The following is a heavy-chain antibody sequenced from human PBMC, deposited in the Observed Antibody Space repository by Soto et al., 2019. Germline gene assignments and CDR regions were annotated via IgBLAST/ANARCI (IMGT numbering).Heavy chain of an antibody. CDR1: GGSFNGYY. J-gene: IGHJ4*02. Sequence: SETLSLTCAVYGGSFNGYYWNWIRQPPGKGLEWIGEINHSGSTNYNPSLKSRVSISVDTSKNQFSLRLSSVTAADTAVYYCASQRPTVTTFDYWGQGTLVTVSP. CDR2: INHSGST. CDR3: ASQRPTVTTFDY. V-gene: IGHV4-34*01. D-gene: IGHD4-17*01.